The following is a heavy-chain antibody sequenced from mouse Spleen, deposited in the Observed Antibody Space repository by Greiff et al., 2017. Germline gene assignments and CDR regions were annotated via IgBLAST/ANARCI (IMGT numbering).Heavy chain of an antibody. CDR1: GFTFSDYG. D-gene: IGHD1-1*01. Sequence: EVQGVESGGGLVKPGGSLKLSCAASGFTFSDYGMHWVRQAPEKGLEWVAYISSGSSTIYYADTVKGRFTISRDNAKNTLFLQMTSLRSEDTAMYYCAITTAYYAMDYWGQGTSVTVSS. CDR3: AITTAYYAMDY. V-gene: IGHV5-17*01. J-gene: IGHJ4*01. CDR2: ISSGSSTI.